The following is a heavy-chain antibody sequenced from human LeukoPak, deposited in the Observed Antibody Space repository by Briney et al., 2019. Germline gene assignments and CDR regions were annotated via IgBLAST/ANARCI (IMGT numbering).Heavy chain of an antibody. J-gene: IGHJ4*02. D-gene: IGHD3-22*01. CDR2: INPSGGST. CDR3: ARVNDSSGYWTDYFDY. Sequence: ASVKVSCKASGYTFTSYYMHWVRQAPGQGLEWMGIINPSGGSTSYAQKFQGRVTMTRDTSTSTVYMELSSLRSEDTAVYYCARVNDSSGYWTDYFDYWGQGTLVTVSS. V-gene: IGHV1-46*01. CDR1: GYTFTSYY.